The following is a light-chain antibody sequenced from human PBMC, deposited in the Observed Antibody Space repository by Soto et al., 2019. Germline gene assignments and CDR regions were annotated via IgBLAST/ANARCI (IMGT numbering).Light chain of an antibody. J-gene: IGLJ1*01. CDR1: SSNIGSNT. CDR2: STD. CDR3: AAWHDSLNGRYV. Sequence: HSVLTQPPSASGTPGQRVTISCSGSSSNIGSNTVNWYQQLPGTAPKLLIYSTDQRPSGVPDRFSGSKSGTSASLAISGLQSEDEADYYCAAWHDSLNGRYVFGTGTKVTVL. V-gene: IGLV1-44*01.